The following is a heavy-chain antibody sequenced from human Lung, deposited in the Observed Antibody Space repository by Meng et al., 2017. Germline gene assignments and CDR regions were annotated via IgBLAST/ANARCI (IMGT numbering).Heavy chain of an antibody. CDR2: IFHSGST. J-gene: IGHJ4*02. CDR1: GGSITSSTW. Sequence: QVQLQESGPGLVTPSGTLSLPCAVSGGSITSSTWWSWVRQTPGKGLEWFGEIFHSGSTNYNPPLESRVTISVDKSKNQFSLKVYSVTAADTATYYCARFDISSSGRGDYWGQGILVTVSS. V-gene: IGHV4-4*02. CDR3: ARFDISSSGRGDY. D-gene: IGHD1-26*01.